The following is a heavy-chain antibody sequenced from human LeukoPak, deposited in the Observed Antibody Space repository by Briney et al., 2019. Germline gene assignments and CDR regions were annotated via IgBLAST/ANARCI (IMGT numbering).Heavy chain of an antibody. D-gene: IGHD1-26*01. V-gene: IGHV3-73*01. CDR2: MEKELNGYAT. J-gene: IGHJ5*02. CDR1: GXTFSDSS. CDR3: TRDSGTYNWLDP. Sequence: GGSLKLSCAASGXTFSDSSIHWVRQASGKGLEWIGLMEKELNGYATAYAASVRGRFTISRDDSQNTAYLQMDSLKTEDTALYYCTRDSGTYNWLDPWGQGTLVTVSS.